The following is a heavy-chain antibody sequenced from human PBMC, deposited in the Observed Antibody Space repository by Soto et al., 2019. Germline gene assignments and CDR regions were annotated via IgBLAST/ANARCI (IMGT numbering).Heavy chain of an antibody. J-gene: IGHJ4*02. CDR2: ISAYYDNT. CDR1: GYSFTNYG. CDR3: TIELDLGAVVANGY. Sequence: ASVKVSCKASGYSFTNYGITWVRQAPGQGLEWMGWISAYYDNTDYAQKFQGRVTMTTDTSTTTAFMELRSLRSDDTAVYYCTIELDLGAVVANGYWVQRTLVTVSS. D-gene: IGHD2-8*01. V-gene: IGHV1-18*04.